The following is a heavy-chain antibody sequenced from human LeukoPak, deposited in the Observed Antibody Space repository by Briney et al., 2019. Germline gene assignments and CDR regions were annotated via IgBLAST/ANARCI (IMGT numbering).Heavy chain of an antibody. CDR1: GFTFSSYA. CDR2: INQDGSEK. Sequence: GGSLRLSCAASGFTFSSYAMSWVRQAPGKGLEWVANINQDGSEKYYVDSVEGRFTISRDNAKNSLYLQMNSLRAEDTAVYYCARAHQAGTTDYWGQGTLVTVSS. V-gene: IGHV3-7*01. J-gene: IGHJ4*02. D-gene: IGHD6-13*01. CDR3: ARAHQAGTTDY.